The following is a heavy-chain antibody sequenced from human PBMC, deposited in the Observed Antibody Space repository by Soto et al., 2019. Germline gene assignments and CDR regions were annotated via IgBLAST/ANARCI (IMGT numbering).Heavy chain of an antibody. V-gene: IGHV3-9*01. CDR1: GFSFDGYA. CDR2: ISWNSVNI. CDR3: VKTSTYSSSQGWFDP. Sequence: SLILSCAASGFSFDGYAMNWVRQPPGKGLEWVSGISWNSVNIDYADSVKGRFTISRDNAKNSLYLQMNSLRAEDPALYYCVKTSTYSSSQGWFDPWGQGTMVTVSS. D-gene: IGHD6-6*01. J-gene: IGHJ5*02.